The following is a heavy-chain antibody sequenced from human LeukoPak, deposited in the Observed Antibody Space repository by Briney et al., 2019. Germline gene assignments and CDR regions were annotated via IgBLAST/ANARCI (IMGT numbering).Heavy chain of an antibody. V-gene: IGHV4-59*12. CDR3: ARLINKPIAATGTGPFDH. Sequence: PSETLSLTCTVSGGSISSYYWSWIRQPPGKGLEWIGYIYYSGSTNYNPSLKSRVTMSVDTSKNQFSLKLRSVTAADTAVYYCARLINKPIAATGTGPFDHWGQGTLVTVSS. CDR1: GGSISSYY. J-gene: IGHJ4*02. CDR2: IYYSGST. D-gene: IGHD6-13*01.